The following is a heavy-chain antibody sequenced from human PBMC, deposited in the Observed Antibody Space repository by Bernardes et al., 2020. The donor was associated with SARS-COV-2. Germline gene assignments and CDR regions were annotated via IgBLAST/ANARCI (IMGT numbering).Heavy chain of an antibody. CDR1: GFILSEYP. J-gene: IGHJ4*02. CDR2: ISDNGATT. D-gene: IGHD3-10*01. Sequence: GGPLRLSCSGSGFILSEYPMHWVRQTPGKGLEYVSRISDNGATTHYGDSVKGRFTISGDNSKNTMYLQMNSLRVEDTAVYWCVKERPVGDYWGQGILVTVSS. CDR3: VKERPVGDY. V-gene: IGHV3-64D*06.